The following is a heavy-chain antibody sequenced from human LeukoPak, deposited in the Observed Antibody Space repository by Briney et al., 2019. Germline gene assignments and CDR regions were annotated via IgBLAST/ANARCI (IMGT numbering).Heavy chain of an antibody. CDR3: AKDMSDYTNFPDV. CDR2: TYSDGRT. CDR1: GFTVSSNH. D-gene: IGHD4-11*01. Sequence: GGSLRLSCAASGFTVSSNHMSWVRQAPGKGLEWVSYTYSDGRTYYADSVKGRFTISRDNSQNTLYLQMNSLRAEDTAIYYCAKDMSDYTNFPDVWGQGTTVTVSS. J-gene: IGHJ6*02. V-gene: IGHV3-53*01.